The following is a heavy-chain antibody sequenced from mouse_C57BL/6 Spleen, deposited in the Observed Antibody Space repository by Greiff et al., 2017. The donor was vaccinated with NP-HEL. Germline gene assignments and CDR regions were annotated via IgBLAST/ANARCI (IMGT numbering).Heavy chain of an antibody. V-gene: IGHV2-9-1*01. Sequence: VMLVESGPGLVAPSQSLSITCTVSGFSLTSYAISWVRQPPGKGLEWLGVIWTGGGTNYNSALKSRLSISKDNSKSQVFLKMNSLQTDDTARYYCARNRGYYSNYGDAMDYWGQGTSVTVSS. CDR3: ARNRGYYSNYGDAMDY. CDR2: IWTGGGT. J-gene: IGHJ4*01. D-gene: IGHD2-5*01. CDR1: GFSLTSYA.